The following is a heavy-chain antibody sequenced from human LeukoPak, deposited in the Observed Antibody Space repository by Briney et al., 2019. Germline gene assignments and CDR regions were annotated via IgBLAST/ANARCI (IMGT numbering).Heavy chain of an antibody. V-gene: IGHV1-69*13. CDR2: IIPIFGTA. D-gene: IGHD5-24*01. Sequence: ASVKVSCKASGGTFSSYAISWVRQAPGQGLEWMGGIIPIFGTANYAQKFQGRVTITADESTSTAYMELSSLRSEDTAVYYCARVRDGYGSLDAFGIWGQGTMVTVSS. J-gene: IGHJ3*02. CDR3: ARVRDGYGSLDAFGI. CDR1: GGTFSSYA.